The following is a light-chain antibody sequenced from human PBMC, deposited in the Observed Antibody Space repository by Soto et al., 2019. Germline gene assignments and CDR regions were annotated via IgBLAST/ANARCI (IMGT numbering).Light chain of an antibody. V-gene: IGKV3-20*01. Sequence: ECVFKPSPDPLSLSPGEGATLSCRASQSINTYLAWYQQKPGQAPRLLIYDASKRATGIPARFSGSGSGTNFTLTISSLEPEDFAVYYCQQYGSSPRTFGQGTKVDI. CDR2: DAS. CDR1: QSINTY. CDR3: QQYGSSPRT. J-gene: IGKJ1*01.